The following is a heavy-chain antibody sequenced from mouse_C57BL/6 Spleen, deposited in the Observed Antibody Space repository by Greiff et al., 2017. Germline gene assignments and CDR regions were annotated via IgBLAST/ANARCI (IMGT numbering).Heavy chain of an antibody. V-gene: IGHV3-6*01. Sequence: ESGPGLVKPSQSLSLTCSVTGYSITSGYYWNWIRQFPGNKLEWMGYISYDGSNNYNPSLKNRISITRDTSKNQFFLKLNSVTTEDTATYYCASLINYYYGSSYFDYWGQGTTLTVSS. D-gene: IGHD1-1*01. CDR2: ISYDGSN. CDR1: GYSITSGYY. CDR3: ASLINYYYGSSYFDY. J-gene: IGHJ2*01.